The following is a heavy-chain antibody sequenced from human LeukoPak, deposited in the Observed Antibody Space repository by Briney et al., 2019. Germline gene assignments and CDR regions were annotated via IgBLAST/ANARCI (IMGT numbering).Heavy chain of an antibody. J-gene: IGHJ4*02. D-gene: IGHD1/OR15-1a*01. CDR2: IIPIFGTA. Sequence: SVKVSCKASGGTFSSYAISWVRQAPGQGLEWMGGIIPIFGTANYAQKFQGRVTITTDESTSTAYMELSSLRSEDAAVYYCARVGVAGTSQDDYWGQGTRVTVSS. CDR1: GGTFSSYA. CDR3: ARVGVAGTSQDDY. V-gene: IGHV1-69*05.